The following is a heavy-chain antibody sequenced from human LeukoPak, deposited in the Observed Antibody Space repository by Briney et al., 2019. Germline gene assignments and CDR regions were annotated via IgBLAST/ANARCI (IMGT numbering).Heavy chain of an antibody. D-gene: IGHD2-2*01. CDR2: ISYDGSMK. Sequence: GGSLRLSCAASGFTFTSVGMYSVRQAPGKGLERVAVISYDGSMKYYADSLKGRFTMSRDNSKNTLYLRMNSLRGEDTAVYYCSSDSSSTSCCAGGNYWGQGTLVLVSS. CDR1: GFTFTSVG. V-gene: IGHV3-30*03. CDR3: SSDSSSTSCCAGGNY. J-gene: IGHJ4*02.